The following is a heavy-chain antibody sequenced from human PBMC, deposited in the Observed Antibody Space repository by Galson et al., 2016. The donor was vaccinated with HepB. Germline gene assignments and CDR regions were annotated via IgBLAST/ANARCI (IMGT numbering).Heavy chain of an antibody. CDR1: GFIFSKYS. CDR3: ARGPRERLV. V-gene: IGHV3-48*01. CDR2: IGSGSRTI. J-gene: IGHJ4*02. Sequence: SLRLSCAASGFIFSKYSMNWVRQAPGKGLEWISHIGSGSRTIYYADSVKGRFTISRANDKNSLYLQMSSLSAEDTAVYYCARGPRERLVWGQGTLVTVSS. D-gene: IGHD6-13*01.